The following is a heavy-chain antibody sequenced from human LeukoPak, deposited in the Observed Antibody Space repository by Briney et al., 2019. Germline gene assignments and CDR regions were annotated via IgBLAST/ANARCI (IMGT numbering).Heavy chain of an antibody. J-gene: IGHJ4*02. D-gene: IGHD3-16*01. CDR2: IYHSGST. V-gene: IGHV4-30-2*01. CDR1: GGSIGSGSYS. Sequence: PSETLSLTCAVCGGSIGSGSYSWSWIRQPPGKGLEWIGYIYHSGSTSYNPSLKSRVTISIDRSKNQVSLKLNSVTAADTAVYYCARAGLRGDFDYWGQGTLVTVSS. CDR3: ARAGLRGDFDY.